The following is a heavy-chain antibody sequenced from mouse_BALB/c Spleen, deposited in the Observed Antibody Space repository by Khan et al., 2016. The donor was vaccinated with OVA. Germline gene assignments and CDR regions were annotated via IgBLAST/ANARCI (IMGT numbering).Heavy chain of an antibody. D-gene: IGHD1-1*01. CDR3: ARGNYYGSSSWFGY. J-gene: IGHJ3*01. V-gene: IGHV1-9*01. CDR1: GYTFSSYW. Sequence: VKLLESGAELMKPGASVKISCKATGYTFSSYWIEWVKQRPGHGLEWIGEILPGSGRNNYNEKFKGKATFTADTSSNTAYMQLSSLPSEDSAVYYCARGNYYGSSSWFGYWGQGTLVTVSA. CDR2: ILPGSGRN.